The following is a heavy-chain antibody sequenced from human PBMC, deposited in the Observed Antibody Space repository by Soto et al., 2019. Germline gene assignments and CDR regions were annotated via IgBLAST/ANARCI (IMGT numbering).Heavy chain of an antibody. Sequence: SETLSLTCVVSGYSINNGYYWGWIRQPPGKGLEWIGSIYHSGSTYYNPSLKGRVTISVDTSKNQFSLKLNFVTAADTAVYYCXRAVSIVVVPASGWFDPWGQGTLVTVSS. J-gene: IGHJ5*02. CDR1: GYSINNGYY. CDR3: XRAVSIVVVPASGWFDP. CDR2: IYHSGST. V-gene: IGHV4-38-2*01. D-gene: IGHD2-2*01.